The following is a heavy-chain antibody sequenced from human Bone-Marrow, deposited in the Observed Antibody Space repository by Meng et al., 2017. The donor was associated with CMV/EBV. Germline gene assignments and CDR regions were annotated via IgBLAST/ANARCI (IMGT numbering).Heavy chain of an antibody. J-gene: IGHJ4*02. CDR3: ASDRSSVVVVAADYYFGY. CDR1: GFTFSSYA. D-gene: IGHD2-15*01. Sequence: GGSLRLCCAASGFTFSSYAMHWVRQAPGKGLEWVAVISYDGSNKYYADSVKGRFTISRDNSKNTLYLQMNSLRAEDTAVYYCASDRSSVVVVAADYYFGYCSQGTLVTVSS. V-gene: IGHV3-30-3*01. CDR2: ISYDGSNK.